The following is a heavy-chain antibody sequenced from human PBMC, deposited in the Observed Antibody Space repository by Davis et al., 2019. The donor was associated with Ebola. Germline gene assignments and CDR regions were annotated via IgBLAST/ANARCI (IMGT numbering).Heavy chain of an antibody. J-gene: IGHJ6*02. CDR1: GGSISSYY. Sequence: GSLRLSCTVSGGSISSYYWSWIRQPPGKGLAWIGYIYYSESSNYNPSLKSRVTISVDTSKNHFSLKLSSVTAADTAVYYCARDSRWLVPGTYYYYGMDVWGQGTTVTVSS. V-gene: IGHV4-59*01. CDR3: ARDSRWLVPGTYYYYGMDV. CDR2: IYYSESS. D-gene: IGHD6-19*01.